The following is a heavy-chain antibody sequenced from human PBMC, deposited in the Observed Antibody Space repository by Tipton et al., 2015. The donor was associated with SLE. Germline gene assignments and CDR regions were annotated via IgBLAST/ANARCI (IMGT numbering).Heavy chain of an antibody. V-gene: IGHV4-61*02. J-gene: IGHJ6*02. Sequence: TLSLTCTVSGGSLSSGTYFWTWIRQPAGKGLELIGRIFTRGSPRYNPSLKSRVSMSLDASKNQFSLKLRSVTAADTAVYYCARSTTLQGRMGVWGQGTTVTVSS. CDR2: IFTRGSP. CDR3: ARSTTLQGRMGV. D-gene: IGHD1-1*01. CDR1: GGSLSSGTYF.